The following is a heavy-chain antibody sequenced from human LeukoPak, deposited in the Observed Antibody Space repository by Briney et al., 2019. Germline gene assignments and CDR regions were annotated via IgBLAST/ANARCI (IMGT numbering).Heavy chain of an antibody. CDR2: MYDSGST. D-gene: IGHD7-27*01. Sequence: SETRSLTCTVSGHTISSSSYYWGWMRQAPGKGLEWIGSMYDSGSTYYNPSLKSRVTISVDTSMNQFSLNLSSVTAADTAVYYCARVKLGIEGYYFDYWGQGTLVTVSS. J-gene: IGHJ4*02. V-gene: IGHV4-39*01. CDR1: GHTISSSSYY. CDR3: ARVKLGIEGYYFDY.